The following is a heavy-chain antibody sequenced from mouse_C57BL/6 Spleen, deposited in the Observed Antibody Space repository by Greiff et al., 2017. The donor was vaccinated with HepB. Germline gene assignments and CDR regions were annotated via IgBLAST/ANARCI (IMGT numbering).Heavy chain of an antibody. CDR3: KYYYGSPHYYAMDY. CDR2: IDPETGGT. D-gene: IGHD1-1*01. CDR1: GYTFTDYE. Sequence: QVQLQQSGAELVRPGASVTLSCKASGYTFTDYEMHWVKQTPVHGLEWIGAIDPETGGTAYNQKFKGKAILTADKSSSTAYMELRSLTSEDSAVYYCKYYYGSPHYYAMDYWGQGTSVTVSS. J-gene: IGHJ4*01. V-gene: IGHV1-15*01.